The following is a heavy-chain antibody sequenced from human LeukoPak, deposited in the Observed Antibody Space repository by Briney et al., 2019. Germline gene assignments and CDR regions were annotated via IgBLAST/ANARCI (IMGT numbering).Heavy chain of an antibody. D-gene: IGHD1-1*01. J-gene: IGHJ4*02. V-gene: IGHV3-15*01. Sequence: GGSLRLSCAASGFTFSHAWVSWVRQAPGKGLEWVGRIKSKNDGETRDYAAPVKGRFTISRDDSKSEVYLQMSSLKTEDTAVYYCVGRPWNFDYWGQGTLVTVSS. CDR3: VGRPWNFDY. CDR1: GFTFSHAW. CDR2: IKSKNDGETR.